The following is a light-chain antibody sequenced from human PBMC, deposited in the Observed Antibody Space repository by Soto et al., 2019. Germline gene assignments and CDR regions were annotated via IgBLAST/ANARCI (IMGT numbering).Light chain of an antibody. Sequence: QLVLTEPPSASSTPGQTVTISCSGSTSNIGTFYVYCYQHLPGTAPQPLIYLGDQRASGVSDRFSGAKSGTSASLAINGLRSDDEVDDYCAAWDDNLHADVFGSGT. CDR3: AAWDDNLHADV. V-gene: IGLV1-47*02. J-gene: IGLJ1*01. CDR2: LGD. CDR1: TSNIGTFY.